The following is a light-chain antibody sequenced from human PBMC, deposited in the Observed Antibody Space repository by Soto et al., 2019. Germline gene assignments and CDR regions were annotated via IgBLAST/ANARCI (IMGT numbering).Light chain of an antibody. CDR1: SSDVGGYNY. CDR2: DVS. V-gene: IGLV2-11*01. CDR3: CSYAGSYTWV. Sequence: QSALTQPRSVSGSPGQSVTISCTRTSSDVGGYNYVSWYQQHPGKAPKLMIYDVSKRPSGVPDRFSGSKSGNTASLTISGLQAEDEDDYYCCSYAGSYTWVFGGGTKLTVL. J-gene: IGLJ3*02.